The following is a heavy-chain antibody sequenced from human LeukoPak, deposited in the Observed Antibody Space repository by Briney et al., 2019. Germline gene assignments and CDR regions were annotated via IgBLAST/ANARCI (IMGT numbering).Heavy chain of an antibody. CDR3: AKPKDSSGWYYFDY. J-gene: IGHJ4*02. V-gene: IGHV3-23*01. D-gene: IGHD6-19*01. Sequence: GGSPRLSCAASGFTFSSYAMSWVRQAPGKGLEWVSAISGSGGSTYYADSVKGRFTISRDNSKNTLYLQMNSLRAEDTAVYYCAKPKDSSGWYYFDYWGQGTLVTVSS. CDR1: GFTFSSYA. CDR2: ISGSGGST.